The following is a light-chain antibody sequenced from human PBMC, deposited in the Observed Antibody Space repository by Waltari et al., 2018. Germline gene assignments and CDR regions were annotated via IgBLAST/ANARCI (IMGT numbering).Light chain of an antibody. CDR2: DVS. J-gene: IGLJ1*01. V-gene: IGLV2-14*03. Sequence: QSALTQPASVSGSPGQSIPVSCTGTSSDIGTYNYVSWYQQPPGKSPKLMIYDVSSRPSGVSNRFSGSKSGNTASLTISGLQAEDEADYYCDSKSSSSPHVFGTGTKVTVL. CDR1: SSDIGTYNY. CDR3: DSKSSSSPHV.